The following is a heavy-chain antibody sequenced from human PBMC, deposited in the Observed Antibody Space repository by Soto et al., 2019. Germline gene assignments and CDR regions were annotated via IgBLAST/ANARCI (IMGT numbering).Heavy chain of an antibody. CDR3: ARERPDGARLDP. J-gene: IGHJ5*02. Sequence: SVTLSLPCRVAGGSSSGYYWSWIRQPPGKGLEWIGYMYNTGSTIYNPSLKSRVTISVNTSKNQFSLKLSSVTAADTAVYYCARERPDGARLDPWGQGTLVTVSS. CDR1: GGSSSGYY. V-gene: IGHV4-4*08. D-gene: IGHD6-6*01. CDR2: MYNTGST.